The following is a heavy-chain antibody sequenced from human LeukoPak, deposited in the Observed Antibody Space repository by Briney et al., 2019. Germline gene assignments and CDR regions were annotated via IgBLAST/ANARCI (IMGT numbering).Heavy chain of an antibody. CDR2: INHTVGT. CDR3: AGGVYNNGLMKQATDY. CDR1: GGTFTGYY. J-gene: IGHJ4*02. V-gene: IGHV4-34*01. Sequence: SETLSLTCAEYGGTFTGYYWSGSRQPPGKGLEWIGEINHTVGTNYNASLNSRVTLSVDTSKKQFSLNLSSVTVADKAVYYCAGGVYNNGLMKQATDYSGQGDPCTVSS. D-gene: IGHD3-10*01.